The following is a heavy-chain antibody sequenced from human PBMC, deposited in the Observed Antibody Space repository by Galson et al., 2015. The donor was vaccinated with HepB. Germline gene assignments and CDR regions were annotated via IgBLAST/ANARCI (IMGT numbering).Heavy chain of an antibody. CDR1: GYTFTSYY. V-gene: IGHV1-46*04. Sequence: SVKASCKASGYTFTSYYMHWVRQAPGQGLEWMGIINPSGGSTSYAQKLQGRVTMTRDTSTSTVYMELSSLRSEDTAVYYCARVRGWELPIDYWGQGTLVTVSS. CDR2: INPSGGST. J-gene: IGHJ4*02. CDR3: ARVRGWELPIDY. D-gene: IGHD1-26*01.